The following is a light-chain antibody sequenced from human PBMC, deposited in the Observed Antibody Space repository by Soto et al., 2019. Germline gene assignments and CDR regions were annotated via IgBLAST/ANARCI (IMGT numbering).Light chain of an antibody. J-gene: IGKJ2*01. CDR3: QHYNGA. CDR2: KAS. Sequence: DIQMTQSPSTLSASVGDRVPITCRASQSISSWLAWYQQKPGKAPKLLIYKASSLESGVPSRFSGSGTGTECTLTISSLQPDDVATYYCQHYNGAFGQGTKLEIK. CDR1: QSISSW. V-gene: IGKV1-5*03.